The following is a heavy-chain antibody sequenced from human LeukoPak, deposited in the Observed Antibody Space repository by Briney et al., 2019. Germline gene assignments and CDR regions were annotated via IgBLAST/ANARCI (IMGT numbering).Heavy chain of an antibody. D-gene: IGHD3-9*01. CDR3: ARAVGRVLRYFDWLSVYYGMDV. Sequence: VASVKVSCKASGGTFSSYAISWVRQAPGQGLEWMGGIIPIFGTANYAQKFQGRVTITADESTSTAYMELSSLRSEDTAVYYCARAVGRVLRYFDWLSVYYGMDVWGQGTTVTVSS. CDR1: GGTFSSYA. CDR2: IIPIFGTA. V-gene: IGHV1-69*13. J-gene: IGHJ6*02.